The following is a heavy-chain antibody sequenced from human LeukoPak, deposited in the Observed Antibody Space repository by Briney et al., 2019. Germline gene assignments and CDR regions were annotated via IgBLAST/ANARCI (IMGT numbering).Heavy chain of an antibody. Sequence: SETLSFTCAVYGGSFSGYYWSWIRQPPGKGLEWIGEINHSGSTNYNPSLKSRVTISVDTSKNQFSLKLSSVTAADTAVYYCARVAHKAGTRPWGQGTLVTVSS. CDR1: GGSFSGYY. J-gene: IGHJ5*02. CDR3: ARVAHKAGTRP. CDR2: INHSGST. D-gene: IGHD6-19*01. V-gene: IGHV4-34*01.